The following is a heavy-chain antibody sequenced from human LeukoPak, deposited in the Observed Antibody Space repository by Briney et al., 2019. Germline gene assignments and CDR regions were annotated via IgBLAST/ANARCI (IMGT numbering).Heavy chain of an antibody. CDR1: GYTFNGYY. J-gene: IGHJ3*02. CDR2: INPSGGST. V-gene: IGHV1-46*02. CDR3: ARDQDGGSLRGGPDDAFDI. Sequence: ASVKVSCKASGYTFNGYYMHWVRQAPGQGLEWMGIINPSGGSTSYAQKFQGRVTMTRDMSTSTVYMELSSLRSEDTAVYYCARDQDGGSLRGGPDDAFDIWGQGTMVTVSS. D-gene: IGHD1-26*01.